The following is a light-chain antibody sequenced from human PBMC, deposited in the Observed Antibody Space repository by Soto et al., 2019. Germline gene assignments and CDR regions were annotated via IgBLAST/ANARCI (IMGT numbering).Light chain of an antibody. CDR1: SGDVGDNDY. CDR2: EVS. J-gene: IGLJ3*02. CDR3: SSVTTNNRL. Sequence: QSALTQPASVSGSPGQSITISCTGTSGDVGDNDYVSWYQQHPGKAPKLIIYEVSNRPSGVSNRFSGSKSGNTASLTISGLQPEDEADYYCSSVTTNNRLFGGGTKVTVL. V-gene: IGLV2-14*01.